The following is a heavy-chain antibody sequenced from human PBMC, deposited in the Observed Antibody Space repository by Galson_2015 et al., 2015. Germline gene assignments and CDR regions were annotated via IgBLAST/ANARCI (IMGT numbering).Heavy chain of an antibody. CDR2: IYYSGIA. CDR3: ARHRSASTSGAFDI. V-gene: IGHV4-39*01. CDR1: GGSIASDINY. Sequence: ETLSLTCTVSGGSIASDINYWGWIRQPPGKGLEWIGSIYYSGIAFYNPSLKSRVTISIDTSKNQFSLKLTSVTAADTAVYYCARHRSASTSGAFDIWGQGTMVTVSS. J-gene: IGHJ3*02.